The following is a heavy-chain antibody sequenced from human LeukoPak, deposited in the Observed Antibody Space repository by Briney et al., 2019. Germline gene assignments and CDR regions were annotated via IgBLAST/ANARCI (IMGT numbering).Heavy chain of an antibody. Sequence: GGSLRLSCAASGFTFSSYSMTWVRQAPGKGLEWVSSISSSSSYIYYADSVKGRFTISRDNAKNSLYLQMNSLRAEDTAVYYCARDLSRWERGYHFDYWGQGTLVTVSS. CDR3: ARDLSRWERGYHFDY. D-gene: IGHD4-23*01. CDR2: ISSSSSYI. V-gene: IGHV3-21*01. J-gene: IGHJ4*02. CDR1: GFTFSSYS.